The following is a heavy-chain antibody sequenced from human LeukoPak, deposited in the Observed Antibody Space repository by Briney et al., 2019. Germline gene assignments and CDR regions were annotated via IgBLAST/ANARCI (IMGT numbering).Heavy chain of an antibody. CDR2: IYYSGST. D-gene: IGHD3-10*01. CDR1: GGSISSGGYY. J-gene: IGHJ4*02. Sequence: PSETLSLTCTVSGGSISSGGYYWSWIRQHPGKGLEWIGYIYYSGSTYYNPSLKSRVTISVDTSKNQFSLKLSSVTAADTAVYYCARGAVYYGSGSQVDYWGQGTLVTVSS. CDR3: ARGAVYYGSGSQVDY. V-gene: IGHV4-31*03.